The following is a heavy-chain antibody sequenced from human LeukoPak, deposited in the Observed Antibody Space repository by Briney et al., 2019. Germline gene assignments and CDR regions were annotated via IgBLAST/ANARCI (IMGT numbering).Heavy chain of an antibody. CDR2: INNDGSST. CDR3: AKVAEQQLELPFDY. D-gene: IGHD6-13*01. Sequence: PGGSLRLSCAASGFTFSSYWMHWVRQAPGKGLVWVSRINNDGSSTTYADSVKGRFTISRDNAKNTLYLQMNSLRAEDTAVYYCAKVAEQQLELPFDYWGQGTLVTVSS. CDR1: GFTFSSYW. V-gene: IGHV3-74*01. J-gene: IGHJ4*02.